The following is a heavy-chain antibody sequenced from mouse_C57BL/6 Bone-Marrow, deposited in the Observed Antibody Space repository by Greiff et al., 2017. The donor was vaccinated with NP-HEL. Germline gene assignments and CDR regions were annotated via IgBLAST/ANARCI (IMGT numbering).Heavy chain of an antibody. J-gene: IGHJ4*01. CDR3: ARDGGVVARNYAMDY. D-gene: IGHD1-1*01. Sequence: EVQLVESGGGLVKPGGSLKLSCAASGFTFSSYAMSWVRQTPEKRLEWVATISDGGSYTYYPDNVKGRFTISRANAKNNLYLQMSHLKSEDTAMDYCARDGGVVARNYAMDYWGQGTSVTVSA. CDR1: GFTFSSYA. V-gene: IGHV5-4*01. CDR2: ISDGGSYT.